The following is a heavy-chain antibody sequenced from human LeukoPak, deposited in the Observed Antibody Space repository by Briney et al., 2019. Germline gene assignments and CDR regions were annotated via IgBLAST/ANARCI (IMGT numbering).Heavy chain of an antibody. CDR1: GFTFSSYA. V-gene: IGHV3-23*01. J-gene: IGHJ6*02. CDR3: ARAFSTAMVTFYYYYYGMDV. CDR2: ISGSGGST. D-gene: IGHD5-18*01. Sequence: QPGGSLRLSCAASGFTFSSYAMSWVRQAPGKGLEWVSAISGSGGSTYYADSVKGRFTISRDNAKNSLYLQMNSLRAEDTAVYYCARAFSTAMVTFYYYYYGMDVWGQGTTVTVSS.